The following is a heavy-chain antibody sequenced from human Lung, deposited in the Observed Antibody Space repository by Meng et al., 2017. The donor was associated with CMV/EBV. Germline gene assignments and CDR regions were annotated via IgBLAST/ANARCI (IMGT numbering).Heavy chain of an antibody. CDR2: ISGSGGST. D-gene: IGHD3-22*01. Sequence: LSLTXAASGFTFSSYAMSWVRQAPGKGLEWVSAISGSGGSTYYADSVKGRFTISRDNSKNTLYLQMNSLRAEDTAVYYCAKSYYDSSGYYYNWGQGTLVTVAS. J-gene: IGHJ4*02. CDR1: GFTFSSYA. V-gene: IGHV3-23*01. CDR3: AKSYYDSSGYYYN.